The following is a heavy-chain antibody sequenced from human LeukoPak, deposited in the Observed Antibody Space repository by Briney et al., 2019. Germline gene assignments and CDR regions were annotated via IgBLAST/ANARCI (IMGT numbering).Heavy chain of an antibody. J-gene: IGHJ4*02. CDR1: GFTFSDYS. Sequence: GGSLRLSCAASGFTFSDYSMNWVRQAPGKGLEWVSSISSRSAYIHYTDSVKGRFNISRDNAENSLYLQMNNLRADDAAVYYCARDRSGSYPYYFDYWGQGTLVTVSS. CDR2: ISSRSAYI. D-gene: IGHD1-26*01. CDR3: ARDRSGSYPYYFDY. V-gene: IGHV3-21*01.